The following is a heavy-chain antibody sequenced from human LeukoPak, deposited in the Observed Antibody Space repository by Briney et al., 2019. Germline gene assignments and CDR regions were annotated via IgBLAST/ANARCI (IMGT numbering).Heavy chain of an antibody. CDR3: ARDSVPTSSGWPPQSDY. J-gene: IGHJ4*02. CDR2: MNPNSGST. CDR1: GYTFTTYD. Sequence: GASVKVSCKASGYTFTTYDINWVRQATGQGLEWMGWMNPNSGSTGYAQQFQGRVTMTWNTAISSAYMELSSLRSEDTAVYFCARDSVPTSSGWPPQSDYWGQGTLVTVSS. D-gene: IGHD6-19*01. V-gene: IGHV1-8*01.